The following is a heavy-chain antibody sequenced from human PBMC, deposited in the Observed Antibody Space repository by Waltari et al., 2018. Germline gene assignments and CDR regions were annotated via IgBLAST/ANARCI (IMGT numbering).Heavy chain of an antibody. Sequence: QMQLQESGPGLVKPSETLSLTCTVSGGSISSYYWTWIRQPAGKGLEWIGRIYTSGSTHYTPSLTSRVTISVDTSKNQFSLKLSSVTSADTAVYYCARGPLVRGANSLDPWGQGTLVTVSS. CDR2: IYTSGST. CDR1: GGSISSYY. CDR3: ARGPLVRGANSLDP. V-gene: IGHV4-4*07. J-gene: IGHJ5*02. D-gene: IGHD3-10*01.